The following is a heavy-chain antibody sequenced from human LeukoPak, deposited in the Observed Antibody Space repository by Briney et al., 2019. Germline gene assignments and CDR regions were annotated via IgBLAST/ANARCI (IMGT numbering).Heavy chain of an antibody. Sequence: KPSETLSRNCTVSGGSISSYYWSWIRQPPGKGLEWIGYIYYSGSTNYNPSLKSRVTISVDTSKNQFSLKLSSVTAADTAVYYCARNSPRGYAHAFDIWGQGTMVTVSS. CDR3: ARNSPRGYAHAFDI. V-gene: IGHV4-59*01. CDR2: IYYSGST. D-gene: IGHD5-12*01. CDR1: GGSISSYY. J-gene: IGHJ3*02.